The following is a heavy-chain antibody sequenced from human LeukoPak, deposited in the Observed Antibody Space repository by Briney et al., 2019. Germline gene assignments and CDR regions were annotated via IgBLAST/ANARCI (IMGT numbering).Heavy chain of an antibody. CDR2: ISGSGGST. Sequence: GGSLRLSCAASGFTFSNYWMSWVRQAPGKGLEWVSAISGSGGSTYYADSVKGRFTISRDNSKNTLYLQMNSLRAEDTAVYYCAKVAPTGATRSGYFDYWGQGTLVTVSS. CDR3: AKVAPTGATRSGYFDY. J-gene: IGHJ4*02. V-gene: IGHV3-23*01. CDR1: GFTFSNYW. D-gene: IGHD1-26*01.